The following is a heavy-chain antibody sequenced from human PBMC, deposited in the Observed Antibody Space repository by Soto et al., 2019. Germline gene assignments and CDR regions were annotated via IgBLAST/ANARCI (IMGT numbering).Heavy chain of an antibody. D-gene: IGHD1-26*01. Sequence: ASVKVSCKASGYTFTSYAMHWVRQAPGQRLEWMGWINAGNGNTKYSQKFQGRVTITRDTSASTAYMELSSLRSEDTAVYYCARSLYLYSGSYLSPQYYYGMDVWGQGTTVTVSS. CDR1: GYTFTSYA. J-gene: IGHJ6*02. CDR2: INAGNGNT. V-gene: IGHV1-3*01. CDR3: ARSLYLYSGSYLSPQYYYGMDV.